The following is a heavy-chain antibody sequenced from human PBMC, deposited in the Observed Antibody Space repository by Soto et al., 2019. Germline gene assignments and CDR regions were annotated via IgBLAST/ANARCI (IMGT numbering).Heavy chain of an antibody. Sequence: GESLKISCAASGFTFSSYAMHWVRQAPGKGLEWVAVISYDGSNKYYADSVKGRFTISRDNSKNTLYLQMNSLRAEDTAVYYCARSIAAAGKVLDYWGQGTLVTVSS. CDR3: ARSIAAAGKVLDY. CDR1: GFTFSSYA. CDR2: ISYDGSNK. D-gene: IGHD6-13*01. J-gene: IGHJ4*02. V-gene: IGHV3-30-3*01.